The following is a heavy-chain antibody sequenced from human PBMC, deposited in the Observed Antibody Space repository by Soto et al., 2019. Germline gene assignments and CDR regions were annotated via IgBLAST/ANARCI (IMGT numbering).Heavy chain of an antibody. CDR2: ITTSSAYI. J-gene: IGHJ5*02. D-gene: IGHD2-21*01. CDR3: VRSGTARLLRHSWFDT. Sequence: EVQLVESGGGLVKPGGSLRLSCAASGFTFNTYDMNWVRQAPGKGLEWVSSITTSSAYIYYADSLKGRITISKDNAKNSPFPEMNSLRDEGTAVYYCVRSGTARLLRHSWFDTWGQGTLVTVSS. CDR1: GFTFNTYD. V-gene: IGHV3-21*01.